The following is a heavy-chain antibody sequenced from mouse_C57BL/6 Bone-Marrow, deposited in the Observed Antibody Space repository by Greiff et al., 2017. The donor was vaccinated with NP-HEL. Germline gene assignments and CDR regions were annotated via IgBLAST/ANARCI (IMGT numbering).Heavy chain of an antibody. CDR1: GYTFTDYY. CDR3: AREADGYYSYAMDY. J-gene: IGHJ4*01. D-gene: IGHD2-3*01. Sequence: VQLVESGPELVKPGASVKISCKASGYTFTDYYINWVKQRPGQGLEWIGWIFPGSGSTYYHEKFKGKATLTVDKSSSTAYMLLSSLTSEDSAVYFCAREADGYYSYAMDYWGQGTSVTVSS. CDR2: IFPGSGST. V-gene: IGHV1-75*01.